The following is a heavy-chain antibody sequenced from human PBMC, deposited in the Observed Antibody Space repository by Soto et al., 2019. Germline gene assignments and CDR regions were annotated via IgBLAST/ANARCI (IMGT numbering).Heavy chain of an antibody. CDR3: ACVAPTIFGAQFHHNLVDV. CDR2: ISSSGSYT. V-gene: IGHV3-11*06. Sequence: QVQLVQSGGGLVKPGGSLRLSCAASGFKFSDYHMSWIRQAQGKGLEWSSYISSSGSYTTYTDSVKGRFTISRDNARSSLYLQMDSLRGEDTAVYYCACVAPTIFGAQFHHNLVDVWGQGTTVTVAS. CDR1: GFKFSDYH. J-gene: IGHJ6*02. D-gene: IGHD3-3*01.